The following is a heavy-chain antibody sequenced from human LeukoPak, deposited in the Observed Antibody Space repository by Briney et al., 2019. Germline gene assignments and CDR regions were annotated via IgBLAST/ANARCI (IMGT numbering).Heavy chain of an antibody. CDR1: GCTFSSYA. V-gene: IGHV3-23*01. CDR2: ISGSGGST. J-gene: IGHJ5*02. Sequence: GGSLRLSCAASGCTFSSYAMCWVRQAPGKGLEWVSAISGSGGSTYYADSVKGRFTISRDNSKNTLYLQMNSLRAEDTALYYCARRYDFWSGYYPTNWFDPWGQGTLVTVSS. CDR3: ARRYDFWSGYYPTNWFDP. D-gene: IGHD3-3*01.